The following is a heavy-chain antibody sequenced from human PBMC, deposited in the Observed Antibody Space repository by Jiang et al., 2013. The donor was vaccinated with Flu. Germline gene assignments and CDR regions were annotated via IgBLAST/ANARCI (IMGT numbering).Heavy chain of an antibody. D-gene: IGHD3-3*01. CDR2: FDPEDGEV. J-gene: IGHJ4*02. CDR3: AGYDFWTGYYRY. V-gene: IGHV1-24*01. Sequence: GAEVKKPGASVKVSCKVSGNTLTKLSMHWVRQGPGKGLEWVGGFDPEDGEVVYAQKFQGRVTLTEDPLTDTSYMELSSLRSEDTAVYYCAGYDFWTGYYRYWGQGTLVTVSS. CDR1: GNTLTKLS.